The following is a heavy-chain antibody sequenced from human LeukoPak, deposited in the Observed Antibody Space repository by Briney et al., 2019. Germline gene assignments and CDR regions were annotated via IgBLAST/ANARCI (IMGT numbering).Heavy chain of an antibody. CDR1: GFTFTSYS. V-gene: IGHV3-48*02. CDR3: ATNDYGVRSSFSY. Sequence: GGSLRLSCAASGFTFTSYSLNWVRQAPGKGLEWVSYINSRSSTIYYADSVKGRFTISRDNAKNSLYLQMNSLRDEDTAVYYCATNDYGVRSSFSYWGQGTLVTVSS. D-gene: IGHD4-17*01. CDR2: INSRSSTI. J-gene: IGHJ4*02.